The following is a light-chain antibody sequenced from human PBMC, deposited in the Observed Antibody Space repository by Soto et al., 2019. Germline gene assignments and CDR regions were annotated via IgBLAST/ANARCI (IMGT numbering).Light chain of an antibody. CDR2: DTN. CDR3: LLLYSGNRRV. J-gene: IGLJ1*01. CDR1: TGTVTSGHY. V-gene: IGLV7-46*01. Sequence: QAVVTQEPSLTVSPGETVTLTCGSSTGTVTSGHYPYWFQQRPGQAPTTLIYDTNNKYSWTPDRFSGSLLGGKAALTLSGAKPADEGDYYCLLLYSGNRRVFGTGTKLTVL.